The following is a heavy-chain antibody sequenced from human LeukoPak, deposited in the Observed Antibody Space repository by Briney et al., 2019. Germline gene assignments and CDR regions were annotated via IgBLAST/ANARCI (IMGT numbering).Heavy chain of an antibody. D-gene: IGHD6-13*01. CDR1: GYTFTGYY. CDR2: INPNSGGT. V-gene: IGHV1-2*02. Sequence: GASVKVSCKASGYTFTGYYMHWVRQAPGQGLEWMGWINPNSGGTNYAQKFQGRVTMTRDTSISTAYMELSRLRSDDTAVYYCARGSLWGMGIAPFDYWGQGTLVTVSS. J-gene: IGHJ4*02. CDR3: ARGSLWGMGIAPFDY.